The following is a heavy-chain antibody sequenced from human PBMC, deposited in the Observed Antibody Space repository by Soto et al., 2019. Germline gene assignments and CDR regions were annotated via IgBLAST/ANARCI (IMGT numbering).Heavy chain of an antibody. CDR1: GFTFSSYG. CDR2: IWYDGSNK. D-gene: IGHD3-10*01. J-gene: IGHJ5*01. V-gene: IGHV3-33*01. CDR3: ARDRPADVRGWFDY. Sequence: QVQLVESGGGVVQPGRSLRLSCAASGFTFSSYGMHWVRQAPGKGLEWVAVIWYDGSNKYYADSVKGRFTISRDNSKNTLYLQMNSLRAEDKAVYYCARDRPADVRGWFDYWGQGTLVTVSS.